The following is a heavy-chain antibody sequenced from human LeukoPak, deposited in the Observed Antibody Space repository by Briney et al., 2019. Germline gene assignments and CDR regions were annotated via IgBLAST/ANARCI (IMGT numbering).Heavy chain of an antibody. CDR2: IYTNENT. D-gene: IGHD3-10*01. J-gene: IGHJ4*02. V-gene: IGHV4-4*09. Sequence: SETLSLTCTVSGGSISGYYWSWIRQPPGKGLQWIGYIYTNENTKYSPSLQSRVTIPVDTSKNQFSLKLTSVTAADTAVYYCVRQAYYSESGSWTSFDYWGQGTLVPVSS. CDR3: VRQAYYSESGSWTSFDY. CDR1: GGSISGYY.